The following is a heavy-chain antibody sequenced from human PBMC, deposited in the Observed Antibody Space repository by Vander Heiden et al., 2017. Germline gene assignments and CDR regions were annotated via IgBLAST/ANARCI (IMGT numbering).Heavy chain of an antibody. Sequence: QVHLVESGGRVVQPGRSLRLSCPASGFTLSTYGMHWVRQGPGKGLEWVTFISYDGGEKDYTDSVKGRFTISRDNSMNTLFLQMNSLRVDDTAVYYCARGYGGNSNWFDPWGQGTLVTVSS. CDR2: ISYDGGEK. J-gene: IGHJ5*02. D-gene: IGHD2-21*02. CDR3: ARGYGGNSNWFDP. CDR1: GFTLSTYG. V-gene: IGHV3-33*05.